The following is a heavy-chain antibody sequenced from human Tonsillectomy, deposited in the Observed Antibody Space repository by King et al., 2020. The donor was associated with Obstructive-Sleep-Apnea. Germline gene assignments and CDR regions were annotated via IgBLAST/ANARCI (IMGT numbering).Heavy chain of an antibody. CDR2: IFHTGGT. J-gene: IGHJ4*02. CDR3: ARGAGYYFDD. V-gene: IGHV4-4*02. CDR1: GVSISSNNW. D-gene: IGHD3-9*01. Sequence: QLQESGPGLVQPSGTLSLTCAVSGVSISSNNWWSWARPPPGKGLEWIGEIFHTGGTNYNPSLKSRFTISMDRSKNQFSLELTFVTAADTAVYYCARGAGYYFDDWGKGTLLSVSS.